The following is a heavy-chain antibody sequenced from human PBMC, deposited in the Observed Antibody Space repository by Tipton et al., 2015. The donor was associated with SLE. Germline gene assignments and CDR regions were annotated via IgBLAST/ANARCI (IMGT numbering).Heavy chain of an antibody. D-gene: IGHD2-15*01. CDR3: ARGPTPLDFAGYAYDI. Sequence: TLSLTCAVSGGSISSGSYYWTWIRQPPGKGLEWIGEIDHSGSSNYNPSLKSRVTISVDTSKNQFSLKLSSVTAADTAVYYCARGPTPLDFAGYAYDIWGQGTMVTVSS. J-gene: IGHJ3*02. CDR1: GGSISSGSYY. CDR2: IDHSGSS. V-gene: IGHV4-39*07.